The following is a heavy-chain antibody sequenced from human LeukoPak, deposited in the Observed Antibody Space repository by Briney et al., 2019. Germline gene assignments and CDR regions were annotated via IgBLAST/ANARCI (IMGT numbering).Heavy chain of an antibody. CDR2: IYYSGST. CDR3: ARGPGIAAAGTLPYYFDY. V-gene: IGHV4-59*12. D-gene: IGHD6-13*01. Sequence: SETLSLTCTVSGGSISSYYWSWIRQPPGKGLEWIGYIYYSGSTNYNPSLKSRVTISVDTSKNQFSLKLSSVTAADTAVYYCARGPGIAAAGTLPYYFDYWGQGTLVTVSS. J-gene: IGHJ4*02. CDR1: GGSISSYY.